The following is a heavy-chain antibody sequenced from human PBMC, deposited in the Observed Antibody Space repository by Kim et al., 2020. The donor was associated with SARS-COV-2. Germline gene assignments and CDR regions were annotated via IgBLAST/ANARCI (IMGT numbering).Heavy chain of an antibody. Sequence: AQKFQGRVTMTRDTSISTAYMELSRLRSDETAVYYCARSVSYGDYEAFDIWGQGTMVTVSS. D-gene: IGHD4-17*01. CDR3: ARSVSYGDYEAFDI. V-gene: IGHV1-2*02. J-gene: IGHJ3*02.